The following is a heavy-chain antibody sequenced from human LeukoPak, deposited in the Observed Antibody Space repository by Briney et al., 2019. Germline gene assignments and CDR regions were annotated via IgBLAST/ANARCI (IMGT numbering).Heavy chain of an antibody. V-gene: IGHV3-30-3*01. CDR2: ISYDGSNK. Sequence: GGSLRLSCAASGFIFSSYAMHWVRQAPGRGLEWVAVISYDGSNKYYADSVKGRFTISRDNSKNTLYLQMNSLRAEDTAVYYCARDHERYFDYWGQGTLVTVSS. J-gene: IGHJ4*02. CDR1: GFIFSSYA. CDR3: ARDHERYFDY.